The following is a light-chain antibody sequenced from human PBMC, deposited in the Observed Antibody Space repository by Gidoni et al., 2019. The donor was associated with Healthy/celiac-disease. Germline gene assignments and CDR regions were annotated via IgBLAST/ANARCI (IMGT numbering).Light chain of an antibody. J-gene: IGKJ4*01. CDR1: QDISSY. V-gene: IGKV1-33*01. CDR2: DTS. Sequence: DIQMTQSPSSLSASVGDRVTITCQASQDISSYLNWYQQRPGRAPKLLIYDTSNLETGVPSRFSGSGSGTDFTFVISSLQPEDIATYYCQQYESLPLTFXGXTKVEIK. CDR3: QQYESLPLT.